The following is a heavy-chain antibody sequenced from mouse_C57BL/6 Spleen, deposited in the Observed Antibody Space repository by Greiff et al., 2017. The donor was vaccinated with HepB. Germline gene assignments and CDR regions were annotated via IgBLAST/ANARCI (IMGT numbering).Heavy chain of an antibody. Sequence: QVHVKQPGAELVKPGASVKLSCKASGYTFTSYWMQWVKQRPGQGLEWIGEIDPSDSYTNYNQKFKGKATLTVDTSSSTAYMQLSSLTSEDSAVYYCARGNYGSPKAMDYWGQGTSVTVSS. V-gene: IGHV1-50*01. D-gene: IGHD1-1*01. CDR3: ARGNYGSPKAMDY. CDR1: GYTFTSYW. J-gene: IGHJ4*01. CDR2: IDPSDSYT.